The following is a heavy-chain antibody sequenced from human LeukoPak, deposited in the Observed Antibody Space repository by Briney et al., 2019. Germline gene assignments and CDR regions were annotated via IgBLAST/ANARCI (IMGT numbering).Heavy chain of an antibody. D-gene: IGHD3-10*01. Sequence: GGSLRLSCAASGFTFSGYAMSWVRQAPGKGLEWVSGISGSGVSTYYVASVKGRFTVSRDNSKNMLHLRMSSLRAEDTALYYCARQIPGSGQGFDPWGQGTLVTVSS. CDR3: ARQIPGSGQGFDP. CDR1: GFTFSGYA. J-gene: IGHJ5*02. V-gene: IGHV3-23*01. CDR2: ISGSGVST.